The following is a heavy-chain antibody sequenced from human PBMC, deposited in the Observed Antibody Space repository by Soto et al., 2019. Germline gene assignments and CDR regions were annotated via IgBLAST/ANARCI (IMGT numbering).Heavy chain of an antibody. V-gene: IGHV3-30*18. D-gene: IGHD6-19*01. J-gene: IGHJ6*02. Sequence: HPGWSLRLSCASSGFTFSSYGMRWVRQAPVKGLDLVAVISYDGSNKYYADSVKGRFTISRDNSKNTLYLQMNSLRAEDTAVYYCAKDRSSGPPGWDFTYYYGMDVWGQGTTVTVSS. CDR3: AKDRSSGPPGWDFTYYYGMDV. CDR1: GFTFSSYG. CDR2: ISYDGSNK.